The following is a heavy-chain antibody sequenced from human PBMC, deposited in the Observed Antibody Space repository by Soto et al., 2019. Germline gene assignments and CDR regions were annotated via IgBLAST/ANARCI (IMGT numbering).Heavy chain of an antibody. CDR2: IYHSGST. CDR3: ARNREYGDPPDY. Sequence: TLSLTCAVSGGSISSGGYSWGWIRQPPGKGLEWIGYIYHSGSTYYNPSLKSRVTISVDRSKNQFSLKLSSVTAADTAVYYCARNREYGDPPDYWGQGTLVTVSS. J-gene: IGHJ4*02. V-gene: IGHV4-30-2*01. D-gene: IGHD4-17*01. CDR1: GGSISSGGYS.